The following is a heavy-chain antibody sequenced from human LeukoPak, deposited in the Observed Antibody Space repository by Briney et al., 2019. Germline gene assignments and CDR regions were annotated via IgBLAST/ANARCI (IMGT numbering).Heavy chain of an antibody. Sequence: GRSLRLSCAASGFTFDDYAMHWVRQAPGKGLEWVSGISWNSGSIGYADSVKGRFTIPRDNAKNSLYLQMNSLRAEDTAVYYCASDVGYDYVWGSYPLGYWGQGTLVTVSS. D-gene: IGHD3-16*02. CDR3: ASDVGYDYVWGSYPLGY. J-gene: IGHJ4*02. CDR1: GFTFDDYA. CDR2: ISWNSGSI. V-gene: IGHV3-9*01.